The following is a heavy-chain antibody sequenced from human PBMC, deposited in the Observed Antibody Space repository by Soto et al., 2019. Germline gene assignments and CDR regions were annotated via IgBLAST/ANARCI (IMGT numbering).Heavy chain of an antibody. CDR2: IYYSGST. D-gene: IGHD3-10*01. V-gene: IGHV4-59*01. J-gene: IGHJ6*03. CDR3: ARAGPAMVRGVKYYYYYMDV. Sequence: SETLSLTCTVSGGSISSYYWSWIRQPPGKGLEWIGYIYYSGSTNYNPSLKSRVTISVDTSKNQFSLKLSSVTAADTAVYYCARAGPAMVRGVKYYYYYMDVWGKGTTVTVSS. CDR1: GGSISSYY.